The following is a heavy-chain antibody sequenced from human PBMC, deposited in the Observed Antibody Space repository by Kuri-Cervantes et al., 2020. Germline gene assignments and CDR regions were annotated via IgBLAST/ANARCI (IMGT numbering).Heavy chain of an antibody. Sequence: GESLKISCAASGFTFSSYGMHWVRQAPGKGLEWVAVIWYDGSNKYYADSVKGRFTISRDNSKNTLYLQMNSLRAEDTAVYYCARARGGYSGSYPFDYWGQGTLVTVSS. D-gene: IGHD1-26*01. J-gene: IGHJ4*02. CDR2: IWYDGSNK. CDR1: GFTFSSYG. CDR3: ARARGGYSGSYPFDY. V-gene: IGHV3-33*01.